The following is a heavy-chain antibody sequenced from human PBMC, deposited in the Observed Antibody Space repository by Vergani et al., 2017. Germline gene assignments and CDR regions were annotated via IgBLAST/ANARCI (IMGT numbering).Heavy chain of an antibody. J-gene: IGHJ6*03. CDR1: GGSISSYY. CDR2: IYYSGST. V-gene: IGHV4-59*01. Sequence: QVQLQESGPGLVKPSETLSLTCTVSGGSISSYYWSWIRQPPGKGLEWIGYIYYSGSTNYNPSLKSRVTISVDTSKNQFSLKLSSVTAADTAVYYCARPRISIVRGVGLAPGYMDVWGKGTTVTVSS. CDR3: ARPRISIVRGVGLAPGYMDV. D-gene: IGHD3-10*01.